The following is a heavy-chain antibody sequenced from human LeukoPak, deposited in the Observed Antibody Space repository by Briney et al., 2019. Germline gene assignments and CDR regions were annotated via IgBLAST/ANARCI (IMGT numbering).Heavy chain of an antibody. Sequence: PSETLSLTCAVYGGSFSGYYWSWIRQPPGKGLEWIGEINHSGSTNYNPSLKSRVTISVDTSKNQFSLKLSSVTAAGTAVYYCARRRYYYYMDVWGKGTTVTVSS. CDR1: GGSFSGYY. CDR3: ARRRYYYYMDV. J-gene: IGHJ6*03. V-gene: IGHV4-34*01. CDR2: INHSGST.